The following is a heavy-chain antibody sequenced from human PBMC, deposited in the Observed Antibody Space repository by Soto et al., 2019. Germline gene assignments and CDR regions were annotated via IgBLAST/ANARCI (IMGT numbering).Heavy chain of an antibody. CDR1: GGSFSGYY. CDR3: ARAAHIAAAGYAFDI. J-gene: IGHJ3*02. D-gene: IGHD6-13*01. Sequence: PSETLSLTCAVYGGSFSGYYWIWIRQPPGKGLEWIGEINHSGSTNYNPSLKSRVTISVDTSKNQFSLKLSSVTAADTAVYYCARAAHIAAAGYAFDIWGQGTMVTVSS. V-gene: IGHV4-34*01. CDR2: INHSGST.